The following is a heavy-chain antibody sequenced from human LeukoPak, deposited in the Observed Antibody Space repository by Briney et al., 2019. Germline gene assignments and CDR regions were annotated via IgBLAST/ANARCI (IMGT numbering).Heavy chain of an antibody. CDR1: GFSFTSYW. V-gene: IGHV3-7*03. CDR2: INQDAGTT. J-gene: IGHJ4*02. D-gene: IGHD2-21*02. CDR3: AKDLAFCGGDCYSNYFDY. Sequence: GGSLRLSCVASGFSFTSYWMSWVRQAPGKGLEFVANINQDAGTTNYVDSVKGRFIISRDNSKNTLYLQMNSLRAEDTAVYYCAKDLAFCGGDCYSNYFDYWGQGTLVTVSS.